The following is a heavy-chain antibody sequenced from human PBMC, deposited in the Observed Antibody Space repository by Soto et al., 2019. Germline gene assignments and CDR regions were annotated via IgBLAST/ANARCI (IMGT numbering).Heavy chain of an antibody. V-gene: IGHV3-74*01. CDR2: INSDGSST. D-gene: IGHD1-1*01. Sequence: EVQLVESGGGLVQPGGSLRLSCAASGFTFSSYWMHWVRQAPGKGLVWVSRINSDGSSTSYADSVKGRFTISRDNAKNTLNLQMTSLGAGDRAGNYCGKLGNASWGQEPRVPVSS. CDR1: GFTFSSYW. CDR3: GKLGNAS. J-gene: IGHJ5*02.